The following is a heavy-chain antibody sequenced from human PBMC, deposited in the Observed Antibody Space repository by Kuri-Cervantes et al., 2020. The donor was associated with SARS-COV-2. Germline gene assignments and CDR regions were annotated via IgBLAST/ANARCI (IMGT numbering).Heavy chain of an antibody. V-gene: IGHV4-34*01. Sequence: SQTLSLTCAVYGGSFSGYYWSWIRQPPGKGLEWIEEINHSGSTNYNPSLKSRVTISVDTSKNQFSLKLSSVTAADTAVYYCARGRWTVVVPAARYNWFDPCGQGTLVTVSS. CDR2: INHSGST. CDR1: GGSFSGYY. D-gene: IGHD2-2*01. J-gene: IGHJ5*02. CDR3: ARGRWTVVVPAARYNWFDP.